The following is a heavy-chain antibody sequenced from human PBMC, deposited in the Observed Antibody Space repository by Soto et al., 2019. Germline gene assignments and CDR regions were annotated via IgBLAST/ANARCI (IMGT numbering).Heavy chain of an antibody. Sequence: GGSLRLSCAASGFTFTNYDMHWVRQVTGKGLEWVSGITTAGDTYYPGSVKGRFTISREKAKNSLYLQMNSLSAGDTAVYYCARELHGGSYGMDVWGQGTTVTVSS. CDR1: GFTFTNYD. J-gene: IGHJ6*02. V-gene: IGHV3-13*01. CDR3: ARELHGGSYGMDV. CDR2: ITTAGDT.